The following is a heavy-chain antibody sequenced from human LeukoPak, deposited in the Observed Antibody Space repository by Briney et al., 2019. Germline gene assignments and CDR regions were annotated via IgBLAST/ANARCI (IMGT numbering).Heavy chain of an antibody. CDR2: IWYDGSNK. Sequence: GGSLRLSCAASGFTFSSYGMHRVRQAPGKGLEWVAVIWYDGSNKYYADSVKGRFTISRDNSKNTLYLQMNSLRAEDTAVYYCARDWQSRDGYNLDYWGQGTLVTVSS. J-gene: IGHJ4*02. V-gene: IGHV3-33*01. CDR3: ARDWQSRDGYNLDY. CDR1: GFTFSSYG. D-gene: IGHD5-24*01.